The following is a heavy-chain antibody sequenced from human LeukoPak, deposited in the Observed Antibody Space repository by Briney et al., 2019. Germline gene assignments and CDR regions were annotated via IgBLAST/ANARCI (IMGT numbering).Heavy chain of an antibody. J-gene: IGHJ4*02. CDR1: GFTFSSYW. Sequence: PGGSLRLSCAASGFTFSSYWMSWVRQAPGKGLEWVANIKQDGSEKYYVDSVKGRFTISRDNAKNSLYLQMNSLRAEDTVVYYCARDRFSLYDSSGYLPYWGQGTLVTVSS. CDR2: IKQDGSEK. D-gene: IGHD3-22*01. V-gene: IGHV3-7*01. CDR3: ARDRFSLYDSSGYLPY.